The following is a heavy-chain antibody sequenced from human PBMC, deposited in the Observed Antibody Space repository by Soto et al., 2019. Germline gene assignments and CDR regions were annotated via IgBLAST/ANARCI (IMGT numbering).Heavy chain of an antibody. CDR2: ISSDGGNT. V-gene: IGHV3-74*01. D-gene: IGHD6-13*01. Sequence: WGSLRLSCAASGFTFSSYWMHWVRQAPGKGLVWVSSISSDGGNTTYADSVKARFTISRDNAKNTLYLQMDGLRVDDTAVYFCARGFGQQMMGRFDXWGQGTPGTVSX. CDR3: ARGFGQQMMGRFDX. J-gene: IGHJ5*02. CDR1: GFTFSSYW.